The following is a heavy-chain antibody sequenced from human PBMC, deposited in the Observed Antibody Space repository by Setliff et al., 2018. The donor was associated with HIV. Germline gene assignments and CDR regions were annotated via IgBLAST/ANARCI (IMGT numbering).Heavy chain of an antibody. Sequence: PSETLSLTCNVSGDSLNTYYWSWIRQSGGKGLEWIGRIYASGKTTFNPSLKIRVRMSVDTSKNQFSLKLTSVTASDTAVYYCARGNNDLESFDYWGQGALVTVSS. J-gene: IGHJ4*02. CDR3: ARGNNDLESFDY. D-gene: IGHD3-3*01. CDR1: GDSLNTYY. CDR2: IYASGKT. V-gene: IGHV4-4*07.